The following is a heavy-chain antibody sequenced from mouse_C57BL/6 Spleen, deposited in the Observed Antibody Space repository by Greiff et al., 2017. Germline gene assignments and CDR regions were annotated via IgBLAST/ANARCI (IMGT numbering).Heavy chain of an antibody. J-gene: IGHJ4*01. CDR1: GYTFTDYE. D-gene: IGHD2-1*01. CDR3: TKEGYYGKGYAMDY. Sequence: QVHVKQSGAELVRPGASVTLSCKASGYTFTDYEMHWVKQTPVHGLEWIGAIDPETGGTAYNQKFKGKAILTADKSSSTAYMELRSLTSEDSAVYYCTKEGYYGKGYAMDYWGQGTSVTVSS. V-gene: IGHV1-15*01. CDR2: IDPETGGT.